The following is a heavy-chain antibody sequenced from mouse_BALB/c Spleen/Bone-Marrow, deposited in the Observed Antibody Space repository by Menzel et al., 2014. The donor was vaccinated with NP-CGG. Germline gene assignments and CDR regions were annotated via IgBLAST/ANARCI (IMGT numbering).Heavy chain of an antibody. V-gene: IGHV1-74*04. CDR2: IDPSNNET. J-gene: IGHJ1*01. CDR3: ANYYGFWYFDV. CDR1: GHTFTSYW. Sequence: SGPELVRPGASVKMSCKASGHTFTSYWMHWVKQRPGQGLAWIGMIDPSNNETRLNQKFKDKATLSVDKSSNTAYMQLSSLTSEDSAVYYCANYYGFWYFDVWGAGTTVTVSS. D-gene: IGHD1-2*01.